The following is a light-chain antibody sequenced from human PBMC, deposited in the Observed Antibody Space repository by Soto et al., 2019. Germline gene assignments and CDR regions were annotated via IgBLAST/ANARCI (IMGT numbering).Light chain of an antibody. CDR3: QQYNDWPPWT. Sequence: EVVVTQSPATLSLSPGERASLSCRASQSVNSNLAWYQQKPGQAPRLLIYGASTRATGIPARFSGTGSATEFTLTISSLQSEDSAVYSCQQYNDWPPWTFGHGTKVEIK. CDR2: GAS. CDR1: QSVNSN. V-gene: IGKV3D-15*01. J-gene: IGKJ1*01.